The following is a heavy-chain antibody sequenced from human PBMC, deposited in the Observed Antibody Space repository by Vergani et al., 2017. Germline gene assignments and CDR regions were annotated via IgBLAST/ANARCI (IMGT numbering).Heavy chain of an antibody. CDR2: IDPSDSYT. CDR1: GYSFTSYW. V-gene: IGHV5-10-1*01. J-gene: IGHJ6*02. Sequence: EVQLVQSGAEVKKPGESLRISCKGSGYSFTSYWISWVRQMPGKGLEWMGRIDPSDSYTNYSPSFQGHVTISADKSISTGYLQWSSLKASDTAMYYCARQGAGGYSGYDYGMDVWGQGTTVTVSS. D-gene: IGHD5-12*01. CDR3: ARQGAGGYSGYDYGMDV.